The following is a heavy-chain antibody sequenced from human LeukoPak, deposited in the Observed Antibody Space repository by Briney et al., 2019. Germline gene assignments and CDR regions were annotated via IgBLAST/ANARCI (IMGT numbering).Heavy chain of an antibody. J-gene: IGHJ4*02. CDR1: GGSISRSRDY. D-gene: IGHD6-19*01. CDR3: ARAALAVAGYFDY. V-gene: IGHV4-39*07. Sequence: TETLSLTCTVSGGSISRSRDYWGWIRQPPGKGLEWIGSIYHSGSTNYNPPLKSRVTISVDKSKNQFSLKLSSVTAADTAVYYCARAALAVAGYFDYWGQGTLVTVSS. CDR2: IYHSGST.